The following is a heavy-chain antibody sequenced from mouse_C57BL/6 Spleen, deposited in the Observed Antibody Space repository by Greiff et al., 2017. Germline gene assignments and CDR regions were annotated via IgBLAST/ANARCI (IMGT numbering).Heavy chain of an antibody. CDR1: GYSFTGYY. J-gene: IGHJ2*01. Sequence: VQLQQSGPELVKPGASVKISCKASGYSFTGYYMNWVKQSPEKSLEWIGEINPSTGGTTYNQKFKAKATLTVAKSSSTAYMQLKRLTSEDSSVYYCARGTQAKGYDFDNWGQGTTLTVSS. D-gene: IGHD3-2*02. V-gene: IGHV1-42*01. CDR3: ARGTQAKGYDFDN. CDR2: INPSTGGT.